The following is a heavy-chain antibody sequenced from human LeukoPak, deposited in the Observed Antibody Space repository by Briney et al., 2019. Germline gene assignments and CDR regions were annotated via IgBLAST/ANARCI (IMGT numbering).Heavy chain of an antibody. CDR2: ISSNGGST. CDR1: GFTFSSYA. CDR3: AKARRGYSGYDLTTVTDY. Sequence: GGSLRLSCAASGFTFSSYAMHWVRQAPGKGLGYVSAISSNGGSTYYANSVKGRFTISRDNSKNTLYLQMNSLRAEDTAVYYCAKARRGYSGYDLTTVTDYWGQGTLVTVSS. D-gene: IGHD5-12*01. V-gene: IGHV3-64*01. J-gene: IGHJ4*02.